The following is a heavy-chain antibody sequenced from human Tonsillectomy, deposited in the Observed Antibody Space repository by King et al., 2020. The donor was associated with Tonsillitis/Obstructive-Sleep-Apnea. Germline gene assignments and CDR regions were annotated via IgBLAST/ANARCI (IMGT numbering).Heavy chain of an antibody. CDR3: ARDLGCDY. CDR2: ITSGGSTT. D-gene: IGHD3-16*01. Sequence: VQLVEAGGGFVQTGGSLRLSCAASGFTFSSYEMNWVRQAPGKGLEWVSYITSGGSTTYYADSVKGRFTISRDNAKNSLYLQMNSLRAEDTAVYYCARDLGCDYWGQGTLVTVSS. J-gene: IGHJ4*02. V-gene: IGHV3-48*03. CDR1: GFTFSSYE.